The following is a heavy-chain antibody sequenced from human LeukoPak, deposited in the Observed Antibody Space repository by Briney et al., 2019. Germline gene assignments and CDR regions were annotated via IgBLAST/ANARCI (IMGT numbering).Heavy chain of an antibody. D-gene: IGHD3-10*01. CDR1: GYTFSSYA. Sequence: GGSLRLSCAASGYTFSSYAMSWVRQAPGKGLEWVSAISGSGGSTYYADSVRGRFTISRDNSKNTLYLQMNSLRAEDTAVYYCAFSYGSGSYCRFWGQGTLVTVSS. J-gene: IGHJ4*02. V-gene: IGHV3-23*01. CDR2: ISGSGGST. CDR3: AFSYGSGSYCRF.